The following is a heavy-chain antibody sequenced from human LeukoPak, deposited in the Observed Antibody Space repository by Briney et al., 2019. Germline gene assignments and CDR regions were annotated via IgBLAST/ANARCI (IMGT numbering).Heavy chain of an antibody. D-gene: IGHD1-26*01. V-gene: IGHV3-23*01. Sequence: GGSLRLSCAASGFTFSSYAMSWVRQAPGKGLEWVSVISGSGGTTYYADSVKGRFTVSRDNSKNTLFLQMNSLRAEDTAVYYCAKDLEGSGSYYAYFGYWGQGTLVTVSS. J-gene: IGHJ4*02. CDR3: AKDLEGSGSYYAYFGY. CDR1: GFTFSSYA. CDR2: ISGSGGTT.